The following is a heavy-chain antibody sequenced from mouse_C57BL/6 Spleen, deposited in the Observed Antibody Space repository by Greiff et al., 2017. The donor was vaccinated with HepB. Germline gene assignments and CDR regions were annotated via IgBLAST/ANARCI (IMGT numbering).Heavy chain of an antibody. CDR2: INPSNGGT. V-gene: IGHV1-53*01. D-gene: IGHD2-4*01. CDR1: GYTFTSYW. J-gene: IGHJ1*03. Sequence: QVQLKQPGTELVKPGASVKLSCKASGYTFTSYWMHWVKQRPGQGLEWIGNINPSNGGTNYNEKFKSKATLTVDKSSSTAYMQLSSLTSEDSAVYYCARGIIYYDYDGWYFDVWGTGTTVTVSS. CDR3: ARGIIYYDYDGWYFDV.